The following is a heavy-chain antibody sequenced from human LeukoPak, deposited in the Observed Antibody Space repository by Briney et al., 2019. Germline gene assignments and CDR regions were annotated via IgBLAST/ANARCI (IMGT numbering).Heavy chain of an antibody. D-gene: IGHD2-15*01. CDR3: ARIQRSESELLGYFDY. CDR1: GFTFSSYW. J-gene: IGHJ4*02. V-gene: IGHV3-7*01. CDR2: IKQDGSGK. Sequence: GGSLRLSCAASGFTFSSYWMSWVRQAPGKGLEWVANIKQDGSGKYYVDSVKGRFTISRDNAKNSLYLQVNSLRAEDTAVYFCARIQRSESELLGYFDYWGQGTLVTVSS.